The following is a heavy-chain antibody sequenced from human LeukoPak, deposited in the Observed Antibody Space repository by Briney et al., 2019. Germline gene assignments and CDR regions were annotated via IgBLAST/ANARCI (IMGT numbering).Heavy chain of an antibody. D-gene: IGHD1-26*01. Sequence: PGRSLKLSCAASGFTFSSYAMSWVRQAPGKGLEWVSAISGSGGSTYYADSVKGRFTISRDNSKNTLYLQMNSLRAEDTAVYYCAKDQMAIVGATRFGYWGQGTLVTVSS. CDR2: ISGSGGST. J-gene: IGHJ4*02. CDR1: GFTFSSYA. CDR3: AKDQMAIVGATRFGY. V-gene: IGHV3-23*01.